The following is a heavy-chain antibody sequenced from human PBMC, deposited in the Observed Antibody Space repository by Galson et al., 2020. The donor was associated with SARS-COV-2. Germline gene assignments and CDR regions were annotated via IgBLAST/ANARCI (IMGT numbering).Heavy chain of an antibody. CDR1: GFTFRSYA. Sequence: GESLKISCAASGFTFRSYALHWVRQAPGKGLEWVAVISYDGSNKYYADSVKGRFTISRDNSKNTLYLQMNSLRAEDTAVYYCARYPYYDSSGYYYYYYMDVWGKGTTVTVSS. CDR2: ISYDGSNK. V-gene: IGHV3-30*01. J-gene: IGHJ6*03. D-gene: IGHD3-22*01. CDR3: ARYPYYDSSGYYYYYYMDV.